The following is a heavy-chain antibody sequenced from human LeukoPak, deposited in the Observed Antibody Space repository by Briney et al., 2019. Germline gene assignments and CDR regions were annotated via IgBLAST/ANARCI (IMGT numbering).Heavy chain of an antibody. V-gene: IGHV3-30*03. CDR1: GFTFSSYA. J-gene: IGHJ5*02. CDR3: ARGQRGSWYGDWFDP. D-gene: IGHD6-13*01. Sequence: GGSLRLSCAASGFTFSSYAMHWVRQAPGKGPEWVAVVSYDGSNKYYADSVKDRFTISRDNSKNTLYLQIHSLRAEDTAVYYCARGQRGSWYGDWFDPWGQGTLVTVSS. CDR2: VSYDGSNK.